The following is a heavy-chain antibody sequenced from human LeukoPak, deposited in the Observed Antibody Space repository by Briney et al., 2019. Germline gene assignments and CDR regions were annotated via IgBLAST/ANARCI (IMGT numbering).Heavy chain of an antibody. CDR2: ISSSSSYT. CDR1: GFTFSDDY. Sequence: GGSLRLSCAASGFTFSDDYMSWIRQAPGKGLEWVSYISSSSSYTNYADSVKGRFTISRDNAKNSLYLQMNSLRAEDTAVYYCARGQRITMVRGVIPDAFDIWGQGTMVTVSS. V-gene: IGHV3-11*06. D-gene: IGHD3-10*01. CDR3: ARGQRITMVRGVIPDAFDI. J-gene: IGHJ3*02.